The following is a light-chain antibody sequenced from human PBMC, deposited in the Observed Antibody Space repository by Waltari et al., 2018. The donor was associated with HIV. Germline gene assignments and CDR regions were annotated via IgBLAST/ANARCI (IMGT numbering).Light chain of an antibody. CDR2: DVS. CDR1: SSDIGYFKF. J-gene: IGLJ3*02. CDR3: SSYTSGSTWV. V-gene: IGLV2-14*03. Sequence: QSALTQPAPVSGSPGQSITIPCTGTSSDIGYFKFVSRYQQHPVKAPKLMIYDVSSRPSGFSDRISGSKSGNTASLTISGLQPEDEADYYCSSYTSGSTWVFGGGTKVTVL.